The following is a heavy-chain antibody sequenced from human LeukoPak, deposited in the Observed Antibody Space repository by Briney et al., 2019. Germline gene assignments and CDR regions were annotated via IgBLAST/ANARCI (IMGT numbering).Heavy chain of an antibody. CDR3: ARDKDGSGSYYMSGFDY. CDR2: INWNSGST. CDR1: GFTFDDYG. J-gene: IGHJ4*02. V-gene: IGHV3-20*04. D-gene: IGHD3-10*01. Sequence: GGSRRHSCAASGFTFDDYGMSWVRQAPGKGLEWVSGINWNSGSTGYADSVKGRFTISRDNAKNSLYLQMNSLRAEDTALYYCARDKDGSGSYYMSGFDYWGQGTLVTVSS.